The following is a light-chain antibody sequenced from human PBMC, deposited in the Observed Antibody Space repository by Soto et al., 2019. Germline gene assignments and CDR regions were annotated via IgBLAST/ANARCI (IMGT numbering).Light chain of an antibody. CDR2: DAS. V-gene: IGKV3-11*01. CDR1: QSVSSY. Sequence: EIVLSQSPATLSLSPGERATLSCRASQSVSSYLAWYQHIPGQAPRLLIYDASKRATGIPARFSGSGSGTDFTLTISSLEPEDFAVYYCQQRSNWPPTWTFGQGTNVEVK. CDR3: QQRSNWPPTWT. J-gene: IGKJ1*01.